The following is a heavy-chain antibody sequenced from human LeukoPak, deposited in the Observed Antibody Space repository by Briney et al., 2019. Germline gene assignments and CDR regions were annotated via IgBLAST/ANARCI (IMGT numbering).Heavy chain of an antibody. CDR1: GFTFSSYW. CDR3: ARAMAWSGYYQNY. J-gene: IGHJ4*02. Sequence: GGSLRLSCAASGFTFSSYWMHWVRQAPGKGLEWVSSISSSSSYIYYADSVKGRFTISRDNAKNSLYLQMNSLRAEDTAVYYCARAMAWSGYYQNYWGQGTLVTVSS. D-gene: IGHD3-3*01. CDR2: ISSSSSYI. V-gene: IGHV3-21*01.